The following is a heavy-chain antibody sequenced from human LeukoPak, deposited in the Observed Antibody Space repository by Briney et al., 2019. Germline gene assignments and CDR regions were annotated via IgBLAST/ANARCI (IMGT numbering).Heavy chain of an antibody. D-gene: IGHD5-18*01. V-gene: IGHV3-74*01. CDR3: ASPMWDTAIHDY. CDR2: INSDGSIT. CDR1: GFTFSSHW. J-gene: IGHJ4*02. Sequence: GGSLRLSCAASGFTFSSHWMHWVRQAPGKGLVWVSRINSDGSITSYADSVKGRFTISRDNAKDTLYLQMNSLRAEDAAVNYCASPMWDTAIHDYWGQGTLVTVSS.